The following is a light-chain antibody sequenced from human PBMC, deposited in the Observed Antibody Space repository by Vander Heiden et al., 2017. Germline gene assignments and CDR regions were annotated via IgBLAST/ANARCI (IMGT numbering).Light chain of an antibody. Sequence: HAVLPPPPALSTHSRQTATITCTGNGNNVGSLGEAWLQQHQGHPPKLLIFKEDSRPPGSAEGCSASRTGNTAALTITGLQPEDEADYYCSAWDISDSNWVFGGGTKLTVL. CDR3: SAWDISDSNWV. CDR1: GNNVGSLG. J-gene: IGLJ3*02. V-gene: IGLV10-54*01. CDR2: KED.